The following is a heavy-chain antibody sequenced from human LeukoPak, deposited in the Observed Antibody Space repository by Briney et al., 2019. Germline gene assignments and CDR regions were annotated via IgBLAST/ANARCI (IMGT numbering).Heavy chain of an antibody. Sequence: PSETLSLTCTVSGGSIRSYYWCWIRQPPGKGLEWIGYIYFSGSTNYNPSLKSRVTISVDTSKNQFSLKLSSVTAADTAVYYCARAPMVRAGWFDPGGQGTLVTVSS. CDR1: GGSIRSYY. J-gene: IGHJ5*02. CDR2: IYFSGST. CDR3: ARAPMVRAGWFDP. D-gene: IGHD3-10*01. V-gene: IGHV4-59*01.